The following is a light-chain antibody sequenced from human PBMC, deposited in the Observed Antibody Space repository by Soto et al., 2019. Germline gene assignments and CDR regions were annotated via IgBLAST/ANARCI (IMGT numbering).Light chain of an antibody. CDR2: AAS. Sequence: DIPVTQSPSSLSASVGDRVTISCRASQSISTYLYWYQHKPGKAPKLLIHAASSLRSGVPSRFRGSGSGTDFTLTISSLQPEDFATYDCQQSYSTPYTVGQGTKLEIK. V-gene: IGKV1-39*01. CDR1: QSISTY. J-gene: IGKJ2*01. CDR3: QQSYSTPYT.